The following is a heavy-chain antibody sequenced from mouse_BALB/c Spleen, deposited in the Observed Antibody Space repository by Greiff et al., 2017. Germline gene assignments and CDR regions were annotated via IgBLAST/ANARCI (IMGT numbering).Heavy chain of an antibody. CDR3: ARLDDYDGGGDY. CDR2: ISSGSSTI. J-gene: IGHJ2*01. V-gene: IGHV5-17*02. CDR1: GFTFSSFG. D-gene: IGHD2-4*01. Sequence: EVQLQQSGGGLVQPGGSRKLSCAASGFTFSSFGMHWVRQAPEKGLEWVAYISSGSSTIYYADTVKGRFTISRDNPKNTLFLQMTSLRSEDTAMYYWARLDDYDGGGDYWGQGTTLTVSS.